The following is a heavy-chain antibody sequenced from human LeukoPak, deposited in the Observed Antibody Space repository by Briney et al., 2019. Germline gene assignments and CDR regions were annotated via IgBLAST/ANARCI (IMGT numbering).Heavy chain of an antibody. CDR1: GFTFSSYS. V-gene: IGHV3-21*01. CDR3: ARSGGNSEYYFDY. J-gene: IGHJ4*02. D-gene: IGHD4-23*01. CDR2: ISSSSSYI. Sequence: PGGSLRLSCAASGFTFSSYSMNWVRQAPGKGLEWVSSISSSSSYIYYADSVKGRFTISRDNAKNSLYLQMNSLRAKDTAVYYCARSGGNSEYYFDYWGQGTLVTVSS.